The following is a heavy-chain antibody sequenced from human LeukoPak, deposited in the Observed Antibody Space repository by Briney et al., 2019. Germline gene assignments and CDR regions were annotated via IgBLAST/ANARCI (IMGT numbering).Heavy chain of an antibody. V-gene: IGHV1-8*01. CDR3: ARVVPVVPAATRYYYYGMDV. D-gene: IGHD2-2*01. CDR2: MNPNSGNT. Sequence: ASVKVSCKASGYTFTSYDINWVRQATGQGHEWMGWMNPNSGNTGYAQKFQGRVTMTRNTSISTAYMELSSLRSEDTAVYYCARVVPVVPAATRYYYYGMDVWGQGTTVTVSS. J-gene: IGHJ6*02. CDR1: GYTFTSYD.